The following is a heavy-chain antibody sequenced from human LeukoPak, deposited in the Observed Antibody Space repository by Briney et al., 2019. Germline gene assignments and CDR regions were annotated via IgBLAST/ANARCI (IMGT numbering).Heavy chain of an antibody. D-gene: IGHD5-12*01. V-gene: IGHV4-59*01. Sequence: SETLSLTCTVSGGSISSYYWSWIRQPPGKGLEWIGYIYYSGSTNYNPSLKSRVTISVDTSKNQFSLKLSSVTAADTAVYYCAALGSGYDHIPTDYWGQGTLVTVSS. CDR2: IYYSGST. J-gene: IGHJ4*02. CDR3: AALGSGYDHIPTDY. CDR1: GGSISSYY.